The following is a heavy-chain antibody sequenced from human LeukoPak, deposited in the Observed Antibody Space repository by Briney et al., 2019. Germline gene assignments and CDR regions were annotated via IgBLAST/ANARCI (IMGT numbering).Heavy chain of an antibody. CDR3: ARDCGPVFGCEEAFDI. CDR2: ISSSSSTI. V-gene: IGHV3-48*01. Sequence: PSETLSLTCTVSGGSMSSYYWSWIRQPPGKGLEWVSYISSSSSTIYYADSVKGRFTISRDNAKNSLYLQMNSLRAEDTAVYYCARDCGPVFGCEEAFDIWGQGTMVTVSS. J-gene: IGHJ3*02. CDR1: GGSMSSYY. D-gene: IGHD3-3*01.